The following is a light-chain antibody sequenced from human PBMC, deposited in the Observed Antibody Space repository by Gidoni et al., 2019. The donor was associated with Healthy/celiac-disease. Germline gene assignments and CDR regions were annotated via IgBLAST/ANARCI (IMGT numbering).Light chain of an antibody. CDR3: AAWDDSLNGLYV. Sequence: QSVLTQPPSPSGTPGQRVTISCSGSSSNIGSNTVNWYQQLPGTAPKLLIYSNNQRPSGVPDRFSGSNSGTSASLAISGLQSEDEADYYCAAWDDSLNGLYVFGTGTKVTVL. J-gene: IGLJ1*01. V-gene: IGLV1-44*01. CDR1: SSNIGSNT. CDR2: SNN.